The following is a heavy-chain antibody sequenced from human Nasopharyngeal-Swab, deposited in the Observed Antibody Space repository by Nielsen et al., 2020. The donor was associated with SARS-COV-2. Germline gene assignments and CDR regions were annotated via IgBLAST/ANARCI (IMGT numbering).Heavy chain of an antibody. V-gene: IGHV4-59*01. J-gene: IGHJ4*02. CDR2: IYYSGST. D-gene: IGHD3-10*01. CDR3: ARDPGRGFDY. Sequence: WIRQPPGKGLEWIGYIYYSGSTNYNPSPKSRVTISVDTSKNQFSLKLSSVTAADTAVYYCARDPGRGFDYWGQGTLVTVSS.